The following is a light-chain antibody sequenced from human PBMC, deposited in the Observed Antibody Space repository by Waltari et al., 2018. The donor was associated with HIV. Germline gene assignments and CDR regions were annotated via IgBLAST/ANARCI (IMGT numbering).Light chain of an antibody. J-gene: IGKJ1*01. CDR3: QQYNKWPWT. CDR1: QSVSNN. CDR2: GAS. Sequence: EIVMTQSPATLSVSPGERATLSCRAGQSVSNNLAWFQQRPGQAPRRLISGASTRATDVSARFSGRGSGTEFTLTISSLQSEDFAIYYCQQYNKWPWTFGQGTKVEIK. V-gene: IGKV3-15*01.